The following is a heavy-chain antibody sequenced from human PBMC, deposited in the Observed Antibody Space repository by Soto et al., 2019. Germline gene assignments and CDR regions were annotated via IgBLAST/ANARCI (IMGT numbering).Heavy chain of an antibody. Sequence: QITLRESGPTLMKPTETLTLTCTFSGFSLTSRPVGVGWIRQPPGKALESLALIYWDDDKRYSPSLRSRLATAKDTSTNQLDLTLTNVDPMDTATYCCAHSRGGVDENDGAFDFWGQGVLVAVSS. CDR3: AHSRGGVDENDGAFDF. V-gene: IGHV2-5*02. CDR1: GFSLTSRPVG. J-gene: IGHJ4*02. CDR2: IYWDDDK. D-gene: IGHD1-1*01.